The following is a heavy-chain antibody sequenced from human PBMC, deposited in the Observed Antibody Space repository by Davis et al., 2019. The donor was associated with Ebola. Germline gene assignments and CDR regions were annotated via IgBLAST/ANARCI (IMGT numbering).Heavy chain of an antibody. V-gene: IGHV1-8*01. CDR2: MNPNSGNT. CDR1: GYTFTSYD. Sequence: ASVKVSCKASGYTFTSYDINWVRQATGQGLEWMGWMNPNSGNTGYAQKFQGRVTMTRNTSISTAYMELSSLRSEDTAVYYCARESEHYDTGAFDIWGQGTMVTVSS. J-gene: IGHJ3*02. D-gene: IGHD3-22*01. CDR3: ARESEHYDTGAFDI.